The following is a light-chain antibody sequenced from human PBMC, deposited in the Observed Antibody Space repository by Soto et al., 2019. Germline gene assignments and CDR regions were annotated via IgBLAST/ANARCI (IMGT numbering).Light chain of an antibody. CDR2: RAS. V-gene: IGKV3-15*01. Sequence: IVMTQSPATLSVSPGERATLSCRASQSVSSNLAWYQQKPGQPPRLLIYRASTRATGIPARFSGSGSGTEFTLTISSLQSEDVAVYYCQHYNNWPPWTFGQGTKVEIK. CDR3: QHYNNWPPWT. CDR1: QSVSSN. J-gene: IGKJ1*01.